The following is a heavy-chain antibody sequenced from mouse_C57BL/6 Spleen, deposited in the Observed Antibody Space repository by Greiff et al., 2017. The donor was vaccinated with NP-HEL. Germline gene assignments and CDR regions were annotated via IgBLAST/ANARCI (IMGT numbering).Heavy chain of an antibody. Sequence: QVQLKQPGAELVKPGASVKLSCKASGYTFTSYWMHWVKQRPGQGLEWIGMIHPNSGSTNYNEKFKSKATLTVDKSSSTAYMQLSSLTSEDSAVYYCATYYSNYLFAYWGQGTLVTVSA. V-gene: IGHV1-64*01. D-gene: IGHD2-5*01. CDR2: IHPNSGST. J-gene: IGHJ3*01. CDR1: GYTFTSYW. CDR3: ATYYSNYLFAY.